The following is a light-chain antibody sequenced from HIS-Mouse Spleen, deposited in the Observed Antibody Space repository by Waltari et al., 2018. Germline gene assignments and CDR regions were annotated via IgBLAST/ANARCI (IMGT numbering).Light chain of an antibody. CDR3: SSYAGSNNLV. J-gene: IGLJ3*02. V-gene: IGLV2-8*01. CDR1: SSDAGGYNS. Sequence: QSALTQPPSASGSPGQSVTISCTGTSSDAGGYNSVYWYQQHPGKAPKLMIYEVSKRPSGVPDRFSGSKSGNTASLTVSGLQAEDETDYYCSSYAGSNNLVFGGGTKLTVL. CDR2: EVS.